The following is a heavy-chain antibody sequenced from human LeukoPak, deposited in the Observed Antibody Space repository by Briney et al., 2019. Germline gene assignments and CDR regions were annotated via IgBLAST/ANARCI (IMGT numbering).Heavy chain of an antibody. CDR2: IYSGGST. J-gene: IGHJ4*02. V-gene: IGHV3-53*01. D-gene: IGHD3-9*01. CDR3: ARAQLRYFDWLEYYFDY. CDR1: GFIVSSNY. Sequence: GGSLRLSCAASGFIVSSNYMSWVRQAPGKGLEWVSVIYSGGSTYYADSVKGRFTISRDNSKNTLYLQMNSLRAEDTAVYYCARAQLRYFDWLEYYFDYWGQGTLVTVSS.